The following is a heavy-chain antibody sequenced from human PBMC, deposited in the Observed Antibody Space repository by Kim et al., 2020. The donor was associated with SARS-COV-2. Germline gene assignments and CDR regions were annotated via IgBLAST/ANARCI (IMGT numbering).Heavy chain of an antibody. CDR1: GASLNNFY. D-gene: IGHD3-10*01. CDR2: INHRGST. V-gene: IGHV4-34*01. CDR3: ARETSRGGDALDI. J-gene: IGHJ3*02. Sequence: SETLSLTCAVYGASLNNFYWSWLRQSPGTGLEWIAEINHRGSTNYNPSLKSRVTISADTSKSQFSLKVNSVTVADTAVYYCARETSRGGDALDIWGHGT.